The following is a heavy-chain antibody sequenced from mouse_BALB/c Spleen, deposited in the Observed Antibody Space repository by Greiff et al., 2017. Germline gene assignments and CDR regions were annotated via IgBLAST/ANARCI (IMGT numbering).Heavy chain of an antibody. Sequence: VQLQESGAELVRPGSSVKISCKASGYAFSSYWMNWVKQRPGQGLEWIGQIYPGDGDTNYNGKFKGKATLTADKSSSTAYMQLSSLTSEDSAVYFCARDDPGAYWGQGTSVTVSA. CDR2: IYPGDGDT. J-gene: IGHJ4*01. V-gene: IGHV1-80*01. CDR3: ARDDPGAY. D-gene: IGHD2-3*01. CDR1: GYAFSSYW.